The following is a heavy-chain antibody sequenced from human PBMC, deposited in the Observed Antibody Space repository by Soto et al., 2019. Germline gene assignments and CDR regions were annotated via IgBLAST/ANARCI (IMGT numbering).Heavy chain of an antibody. D-gene: IGHD4-17*01. V-gene: IGHV4-30-2*01. J-gene: IGHJ4*02. CDR2: IYHSGNP. CDR1: GASITNGGYS. Sequence: QIHLQESGSGLVRPSQTLSLTCTVSGASITNGGYSLTWIRQPPGKGLEWIGYIYHSGNPYYNPSLRSRVTMSMDTSKNQFSLKLASVTAADTAVYFCARGSYDYFEDWGQGTLVTVSS. CDR3: ARGSYDYFED.